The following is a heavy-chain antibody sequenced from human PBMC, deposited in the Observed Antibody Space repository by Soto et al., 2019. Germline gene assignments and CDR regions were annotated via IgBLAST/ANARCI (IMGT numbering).Heavy chain of an antibody. V-gene: IGHV4-30-2*02. D-gene: IGHD5-18*01. CDR3: ARITRPDSDALYYFDY. J-gene: IGHJ4*02. CDR1: GGSISSGGYS. Sequence: PSETLSLTCAVSGGSISSGGYSWIWIRQPPGKGLEWIGYIYHSGSTNYNPSLKSRMSISVDTSKNHCSLSLSSVTAADTAVYFCARITRPDSDALYYFDYWGQGILVTVSS. CDR2: IYHSGST.